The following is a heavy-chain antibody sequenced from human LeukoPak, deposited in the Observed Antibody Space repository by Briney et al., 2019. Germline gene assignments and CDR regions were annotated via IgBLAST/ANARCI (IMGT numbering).Heavy chain of an antibody. J-gene: IGHJ4*02. D-gene: IGHD3-22*01. CDR3: ARTFDYYDSSGQDDY. CDR1: GYTFTGYY. Sequence: ASVKVSCKASGYTFTGYYMHWVRQAPGQGLEWMGWINPNSGGTNYAQKFQGRVTMTRDTSISTAYMELSRLRSDDTAVYYCARTFDYYDSSGQDDYWGQGTLVTVSS. V-gene: IGHV1-2*02. CDR2: INPNSGGT.